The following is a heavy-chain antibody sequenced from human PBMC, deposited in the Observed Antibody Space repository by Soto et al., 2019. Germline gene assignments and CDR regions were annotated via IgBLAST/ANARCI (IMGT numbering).Heavy chain of an antibody. CDR3: VSWVSAHFDF. V-gene: IGHV3-23*01. D-gene: IGHD2-8*01. J-gene: IGHJ4*02. CDR1: GFIFGNHG. Sequence: PGESLKVSCAASGFIFGNHGMTWVRQAPGRALEWVSTINANAVDTHYADSVKGRFTISRDNSKRTLSLQMNSLRAEDTAIYYCVSWVSAHFDFWGPGTEVTVSS. CDR2: INANAVDT.